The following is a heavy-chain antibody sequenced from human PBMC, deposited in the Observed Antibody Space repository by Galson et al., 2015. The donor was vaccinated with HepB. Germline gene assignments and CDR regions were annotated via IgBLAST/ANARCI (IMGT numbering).Heavy chain of an antibody. CDR3: ARDRGDYGDYNVLDY. CDR2: IIPILGIA. Sequence: SCKASGGTFSSYTISWVRQAPGQGLEWMGRIIPILGIANYAQKFQGRVTITADKSTSTAYMELSSLRSEDTAVYYCARDRGDYGDYNVLDYWGQGTLVTVSS. CDR1: GGTFSSYT. V-gene: IGHV1-69*04. D-gene: IGHD4-17*01. J-gene: IGHJ4*02.